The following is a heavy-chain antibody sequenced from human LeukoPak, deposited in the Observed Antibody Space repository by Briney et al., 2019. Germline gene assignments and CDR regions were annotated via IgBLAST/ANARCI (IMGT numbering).Heavy chain of an antibody. D-gene: IGHD6-13*01. Sequence: GESLKISCKGSGYSFTTYWIIWVRQVPGKGLEWMGTIDPSDSYTSYSPSFQGHVAISADKSINTAYLQWSSLKASDTAMYYCARHSSAAAASDVWGQGTMVTVSS. CDR2: IDPSDSYT. V-gene: IGHV5-10-1*01. J-gene: IGHJ3*01. CDR3: ARHSSAAAASDV. CDR1: GYSFTTYW.